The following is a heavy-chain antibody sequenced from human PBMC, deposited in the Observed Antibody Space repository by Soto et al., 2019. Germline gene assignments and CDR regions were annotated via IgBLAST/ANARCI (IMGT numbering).Heavy chain of an antibody. Sequence: QGQLLQSGDEVKKPGASVRVSCRASGYDFTSYGISWVRQAPGQGLEWVSWISAYNGKRDTAQKFQGRVTMTLDTNAETAYMEVVDLTSADTAVYYCARGRIVASIHDAFEIWGQGTMVAVSS. D-gene: IGHD2-15*01. J-gene: IGHJ3*02. CDR2: ISAYNGKR. CDR1: GYDFTSYG. V-gene: IGHV1-18*01. CDR3: ARGRIVASIHDAFEI.